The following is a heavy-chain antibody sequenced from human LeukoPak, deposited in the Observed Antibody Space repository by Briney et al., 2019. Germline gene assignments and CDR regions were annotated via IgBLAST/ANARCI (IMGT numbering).Heavy chain of an antibody. D-gene: IGHD3-10*01. CDR2: IYPGDSDT. CDR3: ARLFGSSTTHFEY. Sequence: GEAPEIPRKGPRYSFTTYWIAWVREPPGKGLEWMGIIYPGDSDTRYSPSFQGQVTLSDDKSISTAYLQWSSLKASDTAMYYCARLFGSSTTHFEYWGQGTLVTVCS. J-gene: IGHJ4*02. V-gene: IGHV5-51*01. CDR1: RYSFTTYW.